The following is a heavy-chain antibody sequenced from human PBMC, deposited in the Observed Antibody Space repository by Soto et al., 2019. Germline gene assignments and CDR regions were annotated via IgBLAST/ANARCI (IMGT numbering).Heavy chain of an antibody. D-gene: IGHD6-13*01. CDR1: GFTFSRCW. J-gene: IGHJ3*02. CDR2: INSDGSST. Sequence: GGSLRLSCAASGFTFSRCWMHWVRQAPGTGLVWVSRINSDGSSTSYADSVKGRFTISRDNAKNTLYLQMDSLRAEDTAVYYWSRRQLDAFDIWGPGTMVTVSS. CDR3: SRRQLDAFDI. V-gene: IGHV3-74*01.